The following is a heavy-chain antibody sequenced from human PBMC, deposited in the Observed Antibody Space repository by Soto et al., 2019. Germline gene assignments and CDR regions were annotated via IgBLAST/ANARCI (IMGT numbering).Heavy chain of an antibody. V-gene: IGHV4-34*01. CDR2: INHSGST. CDR3: ARGPADIVATIENYYYGMDV. CDR1: GGSFSGYY. Sequence: SETLSLTCAVYGGSFSGYYWSWIRQPPGKGLEWIGEINHSGSTNYNPSLKSRVTISVDTSKNQFSLKLSSVTAADTAVYYCARGPADIVATIENYYYGMDVWGQGTTVTVSS. D-gene: IGHD5-12*01. J-gene: IGHJ6*02.